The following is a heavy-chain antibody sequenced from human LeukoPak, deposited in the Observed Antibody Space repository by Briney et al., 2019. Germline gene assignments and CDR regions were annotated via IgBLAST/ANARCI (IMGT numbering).Heavy chain of an antibody. V-gene: IGHV1-18*04. CDR3: ARGGGSLGMVRGVMGVFHQAHYYYYYMDV. Sequence: GESLKISCKGSGYSFTSYWIGWVRQMPGKGLEWMGWINTYNGNTIYAQRLQGRVTMTTDTSTSTAYMDLRSLRSDDTAVYYCARGGGSLGMVRGVMGVFHQAHYYYYYMDVWGKGTTVTISS. D-gene: IGHD3-10*01. J-gene: IGHJ6*03. CDR1: GYSFTSYW. CDR2: INTYNGNT.